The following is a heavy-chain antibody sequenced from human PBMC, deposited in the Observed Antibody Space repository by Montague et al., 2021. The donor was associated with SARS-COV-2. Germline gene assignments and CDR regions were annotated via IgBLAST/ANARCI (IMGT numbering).Heavy chain of an antibody. CDR1: GFTFDDYG. V-gene: IGHV3-20*04. J-gene: IGHJ4*02. CDR2: INWNGGST. D-gene: IGHD3-10*01. Sequence: SLRLSCAASGFTFDDYGMSWVRQAPGKGLEWVSGINWNGGSTGYADSVKGRFTISRDSAKNSLYLQMNSLRAEDTALYYCARDVEGFGELQVDYWGQGTLVTVSS. CDR3: ARDVEGFGELQVDY.